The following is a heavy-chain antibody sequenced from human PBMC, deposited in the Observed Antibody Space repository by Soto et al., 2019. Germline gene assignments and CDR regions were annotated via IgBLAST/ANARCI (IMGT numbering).Heavy chain of an antibody. Sequence: SETLSLTCTVSGGSISSGGYYWSWIRQHPGKGLEWIGYIYYSGSTYYNPSLKSRVTISVDTSKNQFSLKLSSVTAADTAVYYCARLGYCSGGSCYLNYYYYGMDVWGQGTTVTVSS. CDR1: GGSISSGGYY. J-gene: IGHJ6*02. CDR3: ARLGYCSGGSCYLNYYYYGMDV. D-gene: IGHD2-15*01. V-gene: IGHV4-39*01. CDR2: IYYSGST.